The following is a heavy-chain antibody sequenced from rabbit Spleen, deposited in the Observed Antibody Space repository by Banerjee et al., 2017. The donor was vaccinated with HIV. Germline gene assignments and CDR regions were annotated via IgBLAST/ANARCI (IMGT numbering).Heavy chain of an antibody. CDR1: GFDFSSYG. D-gene: IGHD8-1*01. CDR3: ARDLENYAYTSYLDL. Sequence: QEQLKETGGGLVQPGGSLKLSCKASGFDFSSYGVSWVRQAPGKGLEWIACIYISGGSTYYASWAKGRFTISETSSTTVTLQMTSLTAADTATYFCARDLENYAYTSYLDLWGPGTLVTVS. V-gene: IGHV1S45*01. CDR2: IYISGGST. J-gene: IGHJ4*01.